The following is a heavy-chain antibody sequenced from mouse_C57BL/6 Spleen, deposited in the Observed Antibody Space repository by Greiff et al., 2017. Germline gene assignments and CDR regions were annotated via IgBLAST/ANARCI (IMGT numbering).Heavy chain of an antibody. CDR3: ARRDGNYGY. Sequence: EVQLQQTGPELVKPGASVKISCKASGYSFPGYYMNWVKQSPEKSLEWIGEINPSTGGTNYNQKFKAKATLTVEKSSSTAYMQLKSLTSEDSAVYYCARRDGNYGYWGQGTTLTVSS. CDR2: INPSTGGT. CDR1: GYSFPGYY. V-gene: IGHV1-42*01. J-gene: IGHJ2*01. D-gene: IGHD2-1*01.